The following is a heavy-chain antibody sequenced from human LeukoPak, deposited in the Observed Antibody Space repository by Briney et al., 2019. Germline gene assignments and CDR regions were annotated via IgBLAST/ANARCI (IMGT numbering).Heavy chain of an antibody. D-gene: IGHD1-26*01. CDR3: ARGLRLPKVGYYYYGMDV. V-gene: IGHV1-8*01. Sequence: ASVKVSCKASGYTFTSYDINWVRQATGQGLEWMGWMNPNSGNTGYAQKFQGRVTMTRNTSISTAYMELSSLRSEDTAVYYCARGLRLPKVGYYYYGMDVWGQGTTVTVSS. CDR1: GYTFTSYD. CDR2: MNPNSGNT. J-gene: IGHJ6*02.